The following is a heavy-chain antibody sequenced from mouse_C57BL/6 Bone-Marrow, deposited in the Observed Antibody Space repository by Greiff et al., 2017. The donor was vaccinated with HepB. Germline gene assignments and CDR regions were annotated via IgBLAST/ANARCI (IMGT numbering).Heavy chain of an antibody. CDR2: IWGVGST. V-gene: IGHV2-6*01. J-gene: IGHJ4*01. CDR3: ASWIYYGNLRRAMDY. CDR1: GFSLTSYG. Sequence: VTLVESGPGLVAPSQSLSITCTVSGFSLTSYGVDWVRQSPGKGLEWLGVIWGVGSTNYNSALKSRLSISKDNSKSQVFLKMNSLQTDDTAMYYCASWIYYGNLRRAMDYWGQGTSVTVSS. D-gene: IGHD2-1*01.